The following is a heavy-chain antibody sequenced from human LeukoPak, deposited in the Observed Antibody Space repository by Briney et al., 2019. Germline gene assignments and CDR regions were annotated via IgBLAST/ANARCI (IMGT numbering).Heavy chain of an antibody. CDR1: GFTFSSSW. V-gene: IGHV3-74*01. D-gene: IGHD5-24*01. Sequence: HPGGSLRLSCGASGFTFSSSWMHWVRRAPGKGLVWVSGIHSDWSSTNYADAVKGRFTISRYNGKNKLNVQLNGRRAEDTAVYYCASDGYNGWGLVYWGQGTLVTVP. CDR3: ASDGYNGWGLVY. J-gene: IGHJ4*02. CDR2: IHSDWSST.